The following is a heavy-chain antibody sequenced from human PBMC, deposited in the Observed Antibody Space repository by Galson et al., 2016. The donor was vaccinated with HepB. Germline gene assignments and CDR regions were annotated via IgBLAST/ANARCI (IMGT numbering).Heavy chain of an antibody. CDR1: GFTFSSYY. J-gene: IGHJ4*02. V-gene: IGHV3-7*03. D-gene: IGHD3-10*01. CDR3: ARAGAKTPSRHYLDY. CDR2: INQDGREN. Sequence: YLRLSCAGAGFTFSSYYMNWVRQAPGKGLEWVANINQDGRENNYVDSVKGRFTISRDNAKNSLYLQMNSLKTEDTAVYYCARAGAKTPSRHYLDYWGRGTLATVSS.